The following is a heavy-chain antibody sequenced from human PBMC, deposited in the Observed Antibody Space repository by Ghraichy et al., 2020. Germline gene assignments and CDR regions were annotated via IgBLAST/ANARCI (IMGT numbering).Heavy chain of an antibody. V-gene: IGHV1-69*13. Sequence: SVKVSCKASGGTFSSYAISWVRQAPGQGLEWMGRIIPIFGTANYAQKFQGRVTITADESTSTAYMELSSLRSEDTAVYYCARGSTSCYTSLCPGPNYYYYMDVWGKGTTVTVSS. CDR1: GGTFSSYA. J-gene: IGHJ6*03. CDR2: IIPIFGTA. D-gene: IGHD2-2*02. CDR3: ARGSTSCYTSLCPGPNYYYYMDV.